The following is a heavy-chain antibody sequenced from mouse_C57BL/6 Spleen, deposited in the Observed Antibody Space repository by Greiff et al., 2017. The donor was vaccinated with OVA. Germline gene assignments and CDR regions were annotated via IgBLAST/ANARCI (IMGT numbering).Heavy chain of an antibody. V-gene: IGHV5-17*01. CDR2: ISSGSSTI. Sequence: EVKLMESGGGLVKPGGSLKLSCAASGFTFSDYGMHWVRQAPEKGLEWVAYISSGSSTIYYADTVKGRFTISRDNAKNTLFLQMTSLRSEDTAMYYCARPSMVTTYYYAMDYWGQGTSVTVSS. J-gene: IGHJ4*01. D-gene: IGHD2-1*01. CDR3: ARPSMVTTYYYAMDY. CDR1: GFTFSDYG.